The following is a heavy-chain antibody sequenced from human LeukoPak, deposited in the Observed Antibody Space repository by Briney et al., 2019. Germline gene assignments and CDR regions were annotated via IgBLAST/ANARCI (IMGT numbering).Heavy chain of an antibody. Sequence: PSETLSLTCTVSGGSISSGRYYWGWIRPPPGKGLEWIASISYSGTTYYNPSLKSRVTISVDTSKNQFPLKLTSVTAADTAVYYCARISRPADRTVGPYYMNVWGKGATVTVSS. CDR2: ISYSGTT. D-gene: IGHD1-26*01. J-gene: IGHJ6*03. CDR3: ARISRPADRTVGPYYMNV. CDR1: GGSISSGRYY. V-gene: IGHV4-39*01.